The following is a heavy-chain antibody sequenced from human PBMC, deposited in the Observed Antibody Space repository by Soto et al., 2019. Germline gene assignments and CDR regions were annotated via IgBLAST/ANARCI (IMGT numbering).Heavy chain of an antibody. Sequence: QITLKESGPPLVKPTQTLTLTCTFSGFSLSTRGVGVGWIRQPPGKALEWLGLVYWDDDERYSPSLKSRLTITKDTSKNQVVLIMTNMDPVDTATYCCARDSSGYYGFDYWGQGSLVTVSS. CDR1: GFSLSTRGVG. CDR3: ARDSSGYYGFDY. J-gene: IGHJ4*02. D-gene: IGHD3-22*01. V-gene: IGHV2-5*02. CDR2: VYWDDDE.